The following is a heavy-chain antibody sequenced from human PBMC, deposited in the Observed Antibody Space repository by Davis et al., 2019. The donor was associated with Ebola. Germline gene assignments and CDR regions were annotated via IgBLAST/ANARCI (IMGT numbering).Heavy chain of an antibody. CDR2: ISSSSSTI. J-gene: IGHJ4*02. Sequence: GGSLRLSCAASGFTFSSYSMNWVPQVPGKGLEWVSYISSSSSTIYYADSVKGRFTISRDNAKKSLYLQMSSLRDEDTAVYYCARGRARGDYWGQGTLVTVSS. D-gene: IGHD5-12*01. CDR3: ARGRARGDY. CDR1: GFTFSSYS. V-gene: IGHV3-48*02.